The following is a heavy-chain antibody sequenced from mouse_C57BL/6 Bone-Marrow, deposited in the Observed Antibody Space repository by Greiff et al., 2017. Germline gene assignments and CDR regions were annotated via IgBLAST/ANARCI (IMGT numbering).Heavy chain of an antibody. D-gene: IGHD4-1*01. CDR3: TRRVNWDFDY. CDR2: IDPETGGT. V-gene: IGHV1-15*01. J-gene: IGHJ2*01. CDR1: GYTFTDYE. Sequence: QVQLKQSGAELVRPGASVTLSCKASGYTFTDYEMHWVKQTPVHGLEWIGAIDPETGGTAYNQKFKGKAILTADKSSSTAYMELRSLTSEDSAVYYCTRRVNWDFDYWGQGTTLTVSS.